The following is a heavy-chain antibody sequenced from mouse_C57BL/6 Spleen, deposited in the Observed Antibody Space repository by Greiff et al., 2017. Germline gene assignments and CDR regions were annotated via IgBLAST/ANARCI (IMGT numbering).Heavy chain of an antibody. CDR3: TTDGYRDWFAY. V-gene: IGHV14-1*01. J-gene: IGHJ3*01. CDR1: GFNIKDYY. CDR2: IDPEDGDT. Sequence: EVQLQQSGAELVRPGASVKLSCTASGFNIKDYYMHWVKQRPEQGLEWIGRIDPEDGDTEYAPKFQGKATMTADPSSNTAYLQLSSLTSEDTAVYYCTTDGYRDWFAYWGQGTLVTVSA. D-gene: IGHD2-3*01.